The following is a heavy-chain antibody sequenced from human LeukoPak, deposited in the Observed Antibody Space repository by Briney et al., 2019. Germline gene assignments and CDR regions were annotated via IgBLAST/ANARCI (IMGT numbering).Heavy chain of an antibody. CDR2: MNPNSGNT. J-gene: IGHJ5*02. CDR3: ARSLHRRLLAPALFDP. D-gene: IGHD2-21*02. Sequence: ASVKVSCKAPGYTFTSYDINWVRQATGQGLEWMGWMNPNSGNTGYAQKFQGRVTMTRNTSISTAYMELSSLRSEDTAVYYCARSLHRRLLAPALFDPWGQGTLVTVSS. CDR1: GYTFTSYD. V-gene: IGHV1-8*01.